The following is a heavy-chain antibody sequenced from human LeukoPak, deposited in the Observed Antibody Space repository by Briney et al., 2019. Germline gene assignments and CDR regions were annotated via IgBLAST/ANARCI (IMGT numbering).Heavy chain of an antibody. V-gene: IGHV4-59*01. CDR2: IYYTGST. D-gene: IGHD1-26*01. CDR3: ARGGNYWPQWWFDP. Sequence: PSETLSLTCTVSGGSISTYYWSWIRQPPGKGLEWIGYIYYTGSTSYNPSLKSRVTMSLDASKNQFSLVLNSVTPADTAVYYCARGGNYWPQWWFDPWGRGTLVSVSS. J-gene: IGHJ5*02. CDR1: GGSISTYY.